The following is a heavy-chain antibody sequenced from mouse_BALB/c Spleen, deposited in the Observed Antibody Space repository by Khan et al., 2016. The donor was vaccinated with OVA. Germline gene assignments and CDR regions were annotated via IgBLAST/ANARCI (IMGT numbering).Heavy chain of an antibody. CDR3: TRSGYGTFAY. V-gene: IGHV1S81*02. CDR1: GYTFTSYY. J-gene: IGHJ3*01. Sequence: VELVESGAELVKSGASVKLSCKASGYTFTSYYMYWVKQRPGQGLEWIGEINPSDGDTNFNEKFKSKATLTVDKSSSTAYMQLSSLTSEDSAVYYCTRSGYGTFAYWGQGTLVTVSA. D-gene: IGHD2-1*01. CDR2: INPSDGDT.